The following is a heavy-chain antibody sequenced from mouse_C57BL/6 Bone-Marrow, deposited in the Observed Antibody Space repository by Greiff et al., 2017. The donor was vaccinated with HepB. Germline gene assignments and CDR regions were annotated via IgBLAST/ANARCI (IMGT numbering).Heavy chain of an antibody. Sequence: EVMLVESEGGLVQPGSSMKLSCTASGFTFSDYYMAWVRQVPEKGLEWVANINYDGSSTYYLDSLKSRFIISRDNAKNILYLQMSSLKSEDTATYYCARPGSSSDWYFDVWGTGTTVTVSS. J-gene: IGHJ1*03. D-gene: IGHD1-1*01. V-gene: IGHV5-16*01. CDR3: ARPGSSSDWYFDV. CDR2: INYDGSST. CDR1: GFTFSDYY.